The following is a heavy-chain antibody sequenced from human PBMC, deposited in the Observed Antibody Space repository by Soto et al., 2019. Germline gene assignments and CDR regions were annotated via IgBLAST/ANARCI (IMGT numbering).Heavy chain of an antibody. CDR3: AIEMVASTVADFFDY. CDR1: GFTFSNYA. D-gene: IGHD6-19*01. Sequence: GGSLRLSCTASGFTFSNYAMTWVRQAPGKGLEWVSTITGSGGGTYYADSVKGRFTISRDNSKNTLYLQMPNLIADDTAVYYCAIEMVASTVADFFDYWGQGTLVTVSS. J-gene: IGHJ4*02. V-gene: IGHV3-23*01. CDR2: ITGSGGGT.